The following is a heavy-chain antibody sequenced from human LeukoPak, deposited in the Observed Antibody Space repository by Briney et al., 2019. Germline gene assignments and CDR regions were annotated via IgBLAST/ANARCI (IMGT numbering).Heavy chain of an antibody. CDR2: ISSSSSTI. J-gene: IGHJ2*01. CDR1: GFTFSSYS. D-gene: IGHD2-21*02. Sequence: PGGSLRLSCAASGFTFSSYSMNWVRQAPGKGLEWVSYISSSSSTIYYADSVKGRFTISRDNSKNTLYLQMNSLRAEDTAVYYCARKLLLRWYFDLWGRGTLVTVSS. CDR3: ARKLLLRWYFDL. V-gene: IGHV3-48*01.